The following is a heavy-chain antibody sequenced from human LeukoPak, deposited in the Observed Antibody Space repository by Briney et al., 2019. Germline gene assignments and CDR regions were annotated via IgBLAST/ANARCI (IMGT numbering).Heavy chain of an antibody. V-gene: IGHV1-18*01. Sequence: GASVKVSCKASGGTFSSYAISWVRQAPGQGLEWMGWISAYNGNTNYAQKLQGRVTMTTDTSTSTAYMELRSLRSDDTAVYYCARERLYDFWSGYYPLDYWGQGTLVTVSS. CDR3: ARERLYDFWSGYYPLDY. D-gene: IGHD3-3*01. CDR1: GGTFSSYA. J-gene: IGHJ4*02. CDR2: ISAYNGNT.